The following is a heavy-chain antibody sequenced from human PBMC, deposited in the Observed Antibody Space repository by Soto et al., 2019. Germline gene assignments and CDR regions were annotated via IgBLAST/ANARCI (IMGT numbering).Heavy chain of an antibody. CDR1: GLTFSSYA. CDR2: ISGNGADT. CDR3: ARERSAAAYDY. D-gene: IGHD6-25*01. J-gene: IGHJ4*02. Sequence: GSLRLSCAASGLTFSSYAMSWVRQAPGKGLEWVSAISGNGADTSYADSVRGRFTISRDNSKDTLYLQMNSLRAEDTAVYYCARERSAAAYDYWGQGTLVTVSS. V-gene: IGHV3-23*01.